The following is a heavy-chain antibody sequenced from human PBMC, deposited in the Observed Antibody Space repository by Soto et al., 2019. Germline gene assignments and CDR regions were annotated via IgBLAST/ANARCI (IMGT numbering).Heavy chain of an antibody. CDR1: GGSISSSSAY. CDR2: IYYSGST. CDR3: ERQPIVGTTLYFDY. D-gene: IGHD1-26*01. Sequence: SETLSLTCTVSGGSISSSSAYWAWIRQPPGKGLEWLAHIYYSGSTYYNPSLKSRITLSIYKSKNIVSLKLTSVTAADTAVYYCERQPIVGTTLYFDYWGRGTLVTVSS. V-gene: IGHV4-39*01. J-gene: IGHJ4*02.